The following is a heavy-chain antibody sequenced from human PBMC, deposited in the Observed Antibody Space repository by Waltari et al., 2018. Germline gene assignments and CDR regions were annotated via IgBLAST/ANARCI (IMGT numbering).Heavy chain of an antibody. CDR1: GGSISSYY. D-gene: IGHD3-22*01. CDR2: IYYSGST. Sequence: QVQLQESGPGLVKPSETLSLTCTVSGGSISSYYWSWIRQPPGKGLGWIGYIYYSGSTNYNPSLKSRVTISVDTSKNQFSLKLSSVTAADTAVYYCARVYYDSSGYYSGGYYYYMDVWGKGTTVTVSS. J-gene: IGHJ6*03. V-gene: IGHV4-59*01. CDR3: ARVYYDSSGYYSGGYYYYMDV.